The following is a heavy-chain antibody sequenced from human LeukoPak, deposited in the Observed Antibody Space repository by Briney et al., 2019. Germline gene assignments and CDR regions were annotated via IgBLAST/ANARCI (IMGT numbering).Heavy chain of an antibody. CDR1: GGSFSGYY. CDR3: AREEAAAGSPGNAFDI. Sequence: PSETLSLTCAVYGGSFSGYYWSWIRQPPGKGLEWIGEINHSGSTNYNPSLKSRVTISVDTSKSQFSLRLSSVTAADTAVYYCAREEAAAGSPGNAFDIWGQGTMVTVSS. D-gene: IGHD6-13*01. V-gene: IGHV4-34*01. CDR2: INHSGST. J-gene: IGHJ3*02.